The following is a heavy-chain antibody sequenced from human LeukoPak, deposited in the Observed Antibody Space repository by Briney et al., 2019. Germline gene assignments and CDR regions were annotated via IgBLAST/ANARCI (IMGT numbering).Heavy chain of an antibody. CDR3: AARYCSGGSCYYGY. CDR1: GYTFTSYD. CDR2: MNPNSGNT. V-gene: IGHV1-8*01. D-gene: IGHD2-15*01. J-gene: IGHJ4*02. Sequence: ASVKVSCKASGYTFTSYDINWVRQATGQGLEWMGWMNPNSGNTGYAQKFRGRVTMTRNTSISTAYMELSSLRSEDTAVYYCAARYCSGGSCYYGYWGQGTLVTVSS.